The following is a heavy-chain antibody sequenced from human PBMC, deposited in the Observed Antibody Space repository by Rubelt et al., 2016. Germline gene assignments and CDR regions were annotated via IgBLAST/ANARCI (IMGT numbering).Heavy chain of an antibody. V-gene: IGHV4-4*02. Sequence: QVQLQESGPGLVKPSGTLSLTCAVSGGSISSSNWWSWVRQPPGKGLEWIGEGYHSGSTNYNPSLSGRVSISVDTSKNQFSLQLTSVTAADTAVYYCASLIVGARNPLDIWGQGTMVAVSS. CDR2: GYHSGST. CDR1: GGSISSSNW. CDR3: ASLIVGARNPLDI. D-gene: IGHD1-26*01. J-gene: IGHJ3*02.